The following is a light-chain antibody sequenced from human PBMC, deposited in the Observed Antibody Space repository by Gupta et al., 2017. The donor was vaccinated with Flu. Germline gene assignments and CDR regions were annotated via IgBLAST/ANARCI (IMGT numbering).Light chain of an antibody. CDR1: QSVSSN. CDR2: GAS. Sequence: EIVMTQSPATLSVSPGERATLSCRASQSVSSNLTWYQQKPGQAPRLLIYGASTRDTGIPARFSGSGYGTELTLTISSRQLEDFAVYYCQQYKNWPPWTFGQGTKVEIK. V-gene: IGKV3-15*01. J-gene: IGKJ1*01. CDR3: QQYKNWPPWT.